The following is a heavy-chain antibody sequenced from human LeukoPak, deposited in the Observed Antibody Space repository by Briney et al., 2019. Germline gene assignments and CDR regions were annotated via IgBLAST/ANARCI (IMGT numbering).Heavy chain of an antibody. Sequence: PSKTLSLTCTVSGGSISSSSYYWGWIRQPPGKGLEWIGSIYYSGSTYYNPSLKSRVTISVDTSKNQFSLKLSSVTAADTAVYYCARWNYDILTGYYLDYWGQGTLVTVSS. V-gene: IGHV4-39*01. CDR3: ARWNYDILTGYYLDY. J-gene: IGHJ4*02. CDR2: IYYSGST. D-gene: IGHD3-9*01. CDR1: GGSISSSSYY.